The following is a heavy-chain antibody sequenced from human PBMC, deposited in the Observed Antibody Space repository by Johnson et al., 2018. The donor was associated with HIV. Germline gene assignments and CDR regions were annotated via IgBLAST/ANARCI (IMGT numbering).Heavy chain of an antibody. J-gene: IGHJ3*02. V-gene: IGHV3-74*01. CDR3: ARDRFPYYDFWSGYYRGAFDI. CDR2: INSDGSST. Sequence: VQLVESGGGLIQPGGSLRLSCAASGFTFSRYWMHWVRQAPGKGLVWVSRINSDGSSTNYADSVKGRFTISRDNANNTLYLQMNSLTADDTAIYYCARDRFPYYDFWSGYYRGAFDIWGQGTMVTVSS. D-gene: IGHD3-3*01. CDR1: GFTFSRYW.